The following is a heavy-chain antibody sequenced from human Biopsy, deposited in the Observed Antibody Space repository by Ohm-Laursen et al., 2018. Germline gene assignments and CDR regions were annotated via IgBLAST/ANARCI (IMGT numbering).Heavy chain of an antibody. CDR3: ATTTMDTSGWYGNYFDS. CDR2: ISYSGNT. V-gene: IGHV4-59*08. Sequence: GTLSLTCTVSRDSISNYYWTWIRQSPGKGLEWIGYISYSGNTNYNPSLKSRVTMSVDTSKNQFSLKVYSVTAADTAIYYCATTTMDTSGWYGNYFDSWGQGALVTVSS. CDR1: RDSISNYY. J-gene: IGHJ4*02. D-gene: IGHD6-19*01.